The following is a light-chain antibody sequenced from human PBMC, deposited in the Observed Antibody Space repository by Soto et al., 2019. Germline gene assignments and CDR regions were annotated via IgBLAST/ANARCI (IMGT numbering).Light chain of an antibody. CDR2: DSS. J-gene: IGKJ1*01. CDR3: HLPTSWPRT. CDR1: QTVGSR. Sequence: EIVLAQYPAPLSSSPGERSTLSCMASQTVGSRLAWYQHKPGQAPRLLIYDSSNRATGIPARFSGSGSGTDFTLTISSLEPEDFALYYCHLPTSWPRTFGQGTKVDIK. V-gene: IGKV3-11*01.